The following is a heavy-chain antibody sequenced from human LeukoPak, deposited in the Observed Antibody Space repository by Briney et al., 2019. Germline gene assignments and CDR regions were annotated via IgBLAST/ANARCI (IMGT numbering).Heavy chain of an antibody. D-gene: IGHD5-18*01. V-gene: IGHV3-30*04. J-gene: IGHJ4*02. CDR3: AKDQTDSGYSYGFPYFDY. CDR1: GFTFSSYA. Sequence: PGGSLRLSCAASGFTFSSYAMHWVRQAPGKGLEWVAVISYDGSNKYYADSVKGRFTISRDNSKNTLYLQMNSLRAEDTAVYYCAKDQTDSGYSYGFPYFDYWGQGTLVTVSS. CDR2: ISYDGSNK.